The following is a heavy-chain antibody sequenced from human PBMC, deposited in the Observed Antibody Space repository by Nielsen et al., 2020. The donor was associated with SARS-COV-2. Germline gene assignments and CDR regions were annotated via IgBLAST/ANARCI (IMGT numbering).Heavy chain of an antibody. V-gene: IGHV1-18*01. CDR3: ARGAGGPWAFDI. Sequence: ASVKVSCKASGYTFTSYGISWMGWISAYNGNTNYAQKFQGRVTITADESTSTAYMELSSLRSEDTAVYYCARGAGGPWAFDIWGQGTMVTVSS. CDR2: ISAYNGNT. D-gene: IGHD3-16*01. J-gene: IGHJ3*02. CDR1: GYTFTSYG.